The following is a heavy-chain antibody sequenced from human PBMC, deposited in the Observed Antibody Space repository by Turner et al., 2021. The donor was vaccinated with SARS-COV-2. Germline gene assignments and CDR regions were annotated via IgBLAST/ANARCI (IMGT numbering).Heavy chain of an antibody. V-gene: IGHV3-30-3*01. J-gene: IGHJ4*02. CDR3: AREDYYDSSGSFDY. Sequence: QVRLVESGGGVVQPGRSLRLSCAASGFTFSSHAMHGVRQAPGKGLVWVAVISYDGSNKYYADSVKGRRTISRDNSKNTLYVQMNSLRAEDTAVYYCAREDYYDSSGSFDYWGQGTLVTVSS. CDR2: ISYDGSNK. D-gene: IGHD3-22*01. CDR1: GFTFSSHA.